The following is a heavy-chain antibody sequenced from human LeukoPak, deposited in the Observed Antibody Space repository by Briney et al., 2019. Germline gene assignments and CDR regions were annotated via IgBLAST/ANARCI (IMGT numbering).Heavy chain of an antibody. CDR2: IKQDGSEK. CDR1: GFTFSSYW. J-gene: IGHJ6*03. V-gene: IGHV3-7*01. CDR3: ARDSYLTGYCSSTSCYTEAQSYYYYMDV. D-gene: IGHD2-2*02. Sequence: GGSLRLSCAASGFTFSSYWMSWVRQAPGKGLEWVANIKQDGSEKYYVDSVKGRFTISRDNAKNSLYLQMNSLRAEDTAVYYCARDSYLTGYCSSTSCYTEAQSYYYYMDVWGKGTTVTASS.